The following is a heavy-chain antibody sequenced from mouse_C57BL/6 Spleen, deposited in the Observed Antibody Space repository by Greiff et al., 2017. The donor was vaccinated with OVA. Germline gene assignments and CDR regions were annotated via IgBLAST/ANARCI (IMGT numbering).Heavy chain of an antibody. J-gene: IGHJ2*01. V-gene: IGHV14-4*01. CDR3: TTSFITTVVAPDY. Sequence: VHVKQSGAELVRPGASVKLSCTASGFNIKDDYMHWVKQRPEQGLEWIGWIDPENGDTEYASKFQGKATITADTSSNTAYLQLSSLTSEDTAVYYCTTSFITTVVAPDYWGQGTTLTVSS. CDR1: GFNIKDDY. D-gene: IGHD1-1*01. CDR2: IDPENGDT.